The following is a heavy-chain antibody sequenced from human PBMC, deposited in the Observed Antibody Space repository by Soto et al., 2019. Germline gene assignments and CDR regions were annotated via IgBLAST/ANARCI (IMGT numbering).Heavy chain of an antibody. Sequence: GGSLRLSCAASGFTFSDYYMSWIRQAPGKGLEWVSYISSSGSTIYYADSVKGRFTISRDNAKNSLYLQMNSLRAEDTAVYYCARDFEEVRGVIMDYYYYYYMDVWGKGTTVTVSS. J-gene: IGHJ6*03. V-gene: IGHV3-11*01. CDR3: ARDFEEVRGVIMDYYYYYYMDV. CDR2: ISSSGSTI. D-gene: IGHD3-10*01. CDR1: GFTFSDYY.